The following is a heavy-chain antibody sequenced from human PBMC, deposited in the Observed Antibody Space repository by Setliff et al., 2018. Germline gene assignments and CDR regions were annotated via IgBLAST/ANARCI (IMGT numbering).Heavy chain of an antibody. CDR1: GFSLSTSGVG. V-gene: IGHV2-5*01. CDR2: IYWNDDK. Sequence: SGPTLVNPTQTLTLTCTFSGFSLSTSGVGVGWIRQPPGKALEWLALIYWNDDKRYSPSLKSRLTSSKDTSKSQVVLTMTNMDPVDTATYYCARIGREYCSSTSCSGGYYYYGMDVWGQGTTVTVSS. D-gene: IGHD2-2*01. J-gene: IGHJ6*02. CDR3: ARIGREYCSSTSCSGGYYYYGMDV.